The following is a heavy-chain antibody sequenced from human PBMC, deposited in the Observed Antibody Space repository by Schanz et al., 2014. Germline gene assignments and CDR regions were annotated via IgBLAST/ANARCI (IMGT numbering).Heavy chain of an antibody. V-gene: IGHV3-33*06. CDR1: GFTLSSYG. D-gene: IGHD5-12*01. CDR2: IWYDGSER. J-gene: IGHJ4*02. CDR3: EKDAYRSGSGFQWYYDY. Sequence: CAVSGFTLSSYGMHWVRQAPCKGLEWVAVIWYDGSERYYANSVKGRVTISRDNSKNSLYLQMNSLRTEDTAVYYREKDAYRSGSGFQWYYDYCGQG.